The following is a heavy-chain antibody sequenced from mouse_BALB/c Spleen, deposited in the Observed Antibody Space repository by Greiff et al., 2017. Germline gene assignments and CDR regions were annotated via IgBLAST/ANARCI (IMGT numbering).Heavy chain of an antibody. V-gene: IGHV2-9*02. J-gene: IGHJ3*01. CDR1: GFSLTSYG. CDR3: ARAMSTLAY. Sequence: VMLVESGPGLVAPSQSLSITCTVSGFSLTSYGVHWVRQPPGKGLEWLGVIWAGGSTNYNSALMSRLSISKDNSKSQVFLKMNSLQTDDTAMYYCARAMSTLAYWGQGTLVTVSA. D-gene: IGHD2-4*01. CDR2: IWAGGST.